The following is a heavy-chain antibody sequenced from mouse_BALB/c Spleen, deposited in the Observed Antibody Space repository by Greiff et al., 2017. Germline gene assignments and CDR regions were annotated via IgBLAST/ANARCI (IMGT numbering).Heavy chain of an antibody. J-gene: IGHJ2*01. D-gene: IGHD4-1*01. CDR3: ASHPLGRDEYYYEC. CDR1: GFAFSSHD. Sequence: DVKLVESGGGLVKPGGSLKLSCAASGFAFSSHDMSWVRQTPEKRLEWVAYISSGGGSTYYPDTVKGRFTISRDNAKNTLYLQMSSLKSEDTAMYYGASHPLGRDEYYYECWGEGTTLTVSA. CDR2: ISSGGGST. V-gene: IGHV5-12-1*01.